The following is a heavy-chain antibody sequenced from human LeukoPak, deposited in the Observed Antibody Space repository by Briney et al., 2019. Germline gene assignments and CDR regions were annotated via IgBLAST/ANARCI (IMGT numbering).Heavy chain of an antibody. CDR2: ISAYNGNT. CDR1: GYTFTSYG. Sequence: ASVKVSCKASGYTFTSYGISWVRQAPGQGLEWMGWISAYNGNTNYAQKLQGRVTMTTDTSTSTAYMELRSLRSDDTAVYYCARDNAYYDILTGYEYWGQGTLVTVYS. CDR3: ARDNAYYDILTGYEY. D-gene: IGHD3-9*01. V-gene: IGHV1-18*01. J-gene: IGHJ4*02.